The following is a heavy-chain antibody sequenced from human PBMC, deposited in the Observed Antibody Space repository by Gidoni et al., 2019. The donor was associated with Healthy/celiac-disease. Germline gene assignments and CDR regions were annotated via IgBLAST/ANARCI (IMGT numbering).Heavy chain of an antibody. D-gene: IGHD3-16*01. CDR1: GFTFSSYA. CDR2: ISSNGGST. CDR3: ARSLGAFGGVIVL. J-gene: IGHJ5*02. Sequence: EVQLVESGGGLVQPGGSLRLSCAASGFTFSSYAMHWVRQAPGKGLEYVSAISSNGGSTYYANSVKGRFTISRDNSKNTLYLQMGSLRAEDMAVYYCARSLGAFGGVIVLWGQGTLVTVSS. V-gene: IGHV3-64*01.